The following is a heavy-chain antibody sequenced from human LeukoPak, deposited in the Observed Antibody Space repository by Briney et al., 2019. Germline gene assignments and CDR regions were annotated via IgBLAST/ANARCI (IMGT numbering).Heavy chain of an antibody. CDR1: GFTFSDYY. CDR3: ARGALTYYYDY. CDR2: TSFSGNTI. D-gene: IGHD4/OR15-4a*01. V-gene: IGHV3-11*01. J-gene: IGHJ4*02. Sequence: GGSLRLSCAASGFTFSDYYMSWIRQAPGKGLEWVSYTSFSGNTISYADSVKGRFTFSRGNAKNSLFLQMNSLRAEDTAVSYCARGALTYYYDYWGQGTLVAVSS.